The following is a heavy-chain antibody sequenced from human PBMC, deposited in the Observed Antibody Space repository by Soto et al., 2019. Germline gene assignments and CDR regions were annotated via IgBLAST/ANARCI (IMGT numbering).Heavy chain of an antibody. D-gene: IGHD4-17*01. V-gene: IGHV3-23*01. CDR1: GFTFSSYA. Sequence: EVQLLESGGGLVQPGGSLRLSCAASGFTFSSYAMSWVRQAPGKGLEWVSGTSGSGGSTYYADSVKGRFIISRDNSKNTLYLQMNSLRSEDTAVYYCAKGLDYSVPRTTFDYWGQGTLVTVSS. CDR3: AKGLDYSVPRTTFDY. J-gene: IGHJ4*02. CDR2: TSGSGGST.